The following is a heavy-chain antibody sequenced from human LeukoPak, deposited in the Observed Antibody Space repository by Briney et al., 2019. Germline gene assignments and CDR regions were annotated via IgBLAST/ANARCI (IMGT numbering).Heavy chain of an antibody. CDR2: ITRSSYI. Sequence: KPGGSLRLSCAASGFTFSSYSMNWVRQAPGKGLEWVSSITRSSYIYYADSVKGRFTISRDNAKNSLYLQMNSLRAEDTAVYYCAGYASSGRRDALDIWGQGTMVTVSS. CDR3: AGYASSGRRDALDI. J-gene: IGHJ3*02. CDR1: GFTFSSYS. D-gene: IGHD3-22*01. V-gene: IGHV3-21*01.